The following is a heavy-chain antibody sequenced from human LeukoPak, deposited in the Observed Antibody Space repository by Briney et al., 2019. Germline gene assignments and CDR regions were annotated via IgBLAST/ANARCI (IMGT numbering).Heavy chain of an antibody. Sequence: ASVKVSCKASGYTFTGYYMHWVRQAPGQGLEWMGWINPNSGGTNYAQKFQGRVTMTRDTSISTAYMELSRLRSDDTAVYYCARVPVRDGYNYYYYGMDVWGQGTLVTVSS. J-gene: IGHJ6*02. CDR3: ARVPVRDGYNYYYYGMDV. D-gene: IGHD5-24*01. CDR2: INPNSGGT. V-gene: IGHV1-2*02. CDR1: GYTFTGYY.